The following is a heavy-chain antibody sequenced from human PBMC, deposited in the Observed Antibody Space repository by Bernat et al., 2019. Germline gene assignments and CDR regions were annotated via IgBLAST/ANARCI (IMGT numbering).Heavy chain of an antibody. CDR1: GGSFSGYY. V-gene: IGHV4-34*01. CDR2: INHSGST. CDR3: ARGPPMVAATNWFGP. J-gene: IGHJ5*02. D-gene: IGHD2-15*01. Sequence: QVQLQQWGAGLLKPSETLSLTCAVYGGSFSGYYWSWIRQPPGKGLEWIGEINHSGSTNYNPSLKSRVTISVDTSKNQFSLKLSSVTAADTAVYYCARGPPMVAATNWFGPWGQGTLVTVSS.